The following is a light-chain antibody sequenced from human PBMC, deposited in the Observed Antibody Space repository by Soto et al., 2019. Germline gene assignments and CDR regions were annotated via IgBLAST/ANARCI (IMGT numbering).Light chain of an antibody. J-gene: IGKJ1*01. V-gene: IGKV1-6*01. Sequence: AIQMTQSPSSLSASVGDRVTITCRASQVIRNDLGWYQQKPGKAPKLLIYAASTLQSGVPSRFSGSGSGTDFTLTINSLQPEDFATYYCLQDYNYPRPFGQGTKVEIK. CDR2: AAS. CDR1: QVIRND. CDR3: LQDYNYPRP.